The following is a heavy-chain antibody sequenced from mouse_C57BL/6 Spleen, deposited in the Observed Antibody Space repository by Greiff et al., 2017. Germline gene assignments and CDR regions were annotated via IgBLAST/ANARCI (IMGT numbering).Heavy chain of an antibody. CDR1: GFTFSSYC. V-gene: IGHV5-6*01. J-gene: IGHJ2*01. CDR2: ISSGGSYT. D-gene: IGHD3-2*02. CDR3: ARHASSGYVDY. Sequence: EVQLVESGGDLVKPGGSLKLSCAASGFTFSSYCMSWVRQTPDQRLEWVATISSGGSYTYYPDNVKGRFTISRDTAKNTLYLQVSSLKSEDTAMYYCARHASSGYVDYWGQGTTLTVSS.